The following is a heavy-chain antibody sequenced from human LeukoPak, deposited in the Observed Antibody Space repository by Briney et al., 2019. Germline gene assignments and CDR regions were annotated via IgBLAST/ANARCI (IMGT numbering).Heavy chain of an antibody. V-gene: IGHV4-30-4*08. CDR2: MYYSGTT. CDR3: AREVGSSGYDGNYFDY. Sequence: SETLSLTCTVSGDSISSGNYYWSWIRQLPGKGLEWIGYMYYSGTTYYNPSLKSRVVMSVDTSKNQFSLKLSSVTAADTAVYYCAREVGSSGYDGNYFDYWGQGTLVTVSS. CDR1: GDSISSGNYY. D-gene: IGHD3-22*01. J-gene: IGHJ4*02.